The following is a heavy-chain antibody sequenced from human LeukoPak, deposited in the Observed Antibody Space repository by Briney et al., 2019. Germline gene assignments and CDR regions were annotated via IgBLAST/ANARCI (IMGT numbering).Heavy chain of an antibody. J-gene: IGHJ4*02. CDR1: GFTFSSYW. D-gene: IGHD2-21*02. CDR2: IKEDGSEK. V-gene: IGHV3-7*01. Sequence: GGSLRLSCAASGFTFSSYWMSWVRQAPGKGLEWVADIKEDGSEKYYVDSAKGRFTISRDNAKNSLYLQMNSLRAEDTAVYYCASRRRAYCGGDCYPDYWGQGTLVTVSS. CDR3: ASRRRAYCGGDCYPDY.